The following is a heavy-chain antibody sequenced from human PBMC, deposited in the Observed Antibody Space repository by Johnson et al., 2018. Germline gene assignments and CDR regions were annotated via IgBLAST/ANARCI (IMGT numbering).Heavy chain of an antibody. CDR1: GGTFTSYA. CDR3: ARAAEVGPRDAFDI. CDR2: IIPIFGTA. J-gene: IGHJ3*02. D-gene: IGHD2-15*01. V-gene: IGHV1-69*01. Sequence: VQLVETGAEVKKPGSSVKVSCKASGGTFTSYAFSWVRQAPGQGLEWVGGIIPIFGTADYAPRFQGRVTITADESTSTAYMALSSLRSEDTAVYFCARAAEVGPRDAFDIWGQWTMVTVSS.